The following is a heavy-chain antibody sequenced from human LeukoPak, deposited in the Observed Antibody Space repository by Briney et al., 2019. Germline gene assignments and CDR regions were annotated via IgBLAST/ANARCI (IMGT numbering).Heavy chain of an antibody. Sequence: GGSLRLSCAASGFTFSTYTMYWDRHPPGKRLEWVSIIGNNGGGIHYADSARGRFTISRDNSKNALYLQMNSLRAEDTAVYYCAKLLRVGYPLDYWGQGTLVTVSS. CDR2: IGNNGGGI. J-gene: IGHJ4*02. D-gene: IGHD1-26*01. CDR1: GFTFSTYT. CDR3: AKLLRVGYPLDY. V-gene: IGHV3-23*01.